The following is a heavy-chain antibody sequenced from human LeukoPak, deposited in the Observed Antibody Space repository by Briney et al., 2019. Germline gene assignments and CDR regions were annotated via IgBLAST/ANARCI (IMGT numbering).Heavy chain of an antibody. CDR3: ARDPPYYDILTGYYAAAAFDI. Sequence: GASVKVSCKASGYTFTSYGISWVRQAPGQGLEWMGWISAYNGNTNYAQKLRGRVTMTTDTSTSTAYMELRSLRSDDTAVYYCARDPPYYDILTGYYAAAAFDIWGQGTMVTVSS. D-gene: IGHD3-9*01. CDR2: ISAYNGNT. V-gene: IGHV1-18*01. CDR1: GYTFTSYG. J-gene: IGHJ3*02.